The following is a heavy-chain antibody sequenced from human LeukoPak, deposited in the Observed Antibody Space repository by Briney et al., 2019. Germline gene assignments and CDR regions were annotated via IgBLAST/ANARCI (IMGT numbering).Heavy chain of an antibody. V-gene: IGHV1-8*01. Sequence: ASVKVSCKTSGYTFSSFDVIWVRQATGQGLEWIGWMNPNSLNTGYAQKFRGRVTMAGDTSISTAYMELSSLISEDTAVYYCARGIRNQLLSEYWGQGSLVTVSS. CDR3: ARGIRNQLLSEY. CDR2: MNPNSLNT. J-gene: IGHJ4*02. CDR1: GYTFSSFD. D-gene: IGHD2-2*01.